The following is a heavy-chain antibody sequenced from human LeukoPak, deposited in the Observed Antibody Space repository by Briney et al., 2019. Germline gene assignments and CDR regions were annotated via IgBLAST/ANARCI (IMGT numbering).Heavy chain of an antibody. CDR3: ARPNWNDLHFDY. V-gene: IGHV4-39*07. CDR1: GGSITSSSYS. J-gene: IGHJ4*02. D-gene: IGHD1-1*01. Sequence: SETLSLTFTVSGGSITSSSYSWGWIRQPQGKGLEWIGSIYYSGNTYYNPSLKSRVTISVDTSKNQFSLRLSSVTAADTAVYYCARPNWNDLHFDYWGQGTLVTVSS. CDR2: IYYSGNT.